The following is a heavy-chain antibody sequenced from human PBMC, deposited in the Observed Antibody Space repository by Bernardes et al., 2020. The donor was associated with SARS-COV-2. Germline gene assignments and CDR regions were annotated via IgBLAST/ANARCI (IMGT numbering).Heavy chain of an antibody. D-gene: IGHD3-10*01. Sequence: GWSLRLSCAASGFTFSSYAMTWVRQAPGKGLEWVSTISGSGGSTYYADSVKGRFTISRDNSKNTLYLQMNSLRAEDTAVFYCAGYGSGSYKWFDPWGQGTLVTVSS. CDR3: AGYGSGSYKWFDP. CDR1: GFTFSSYA. J-gene: IGHJ5*02. CDR2: ISGSGGST. V-gene: IGHV3-23*01.